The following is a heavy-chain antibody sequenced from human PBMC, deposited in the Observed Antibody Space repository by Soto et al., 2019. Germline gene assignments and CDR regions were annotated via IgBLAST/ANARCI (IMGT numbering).Heavy chain of an antibody. CDR3: AREFCSSGRCYQESFDY. J-gene: IGHJ4*02. D-gene: IGHD2-15*01. CDR2: IYTGGST. V-gene: IGHV3-66*01. CDR1: GFSVSSNF. Sequence: EVQLVESGGGLVQPGGSLRLSCAASGFSVSSNFMSWVRQAPGKGLEWVSVIYTGGSTFYADSVKGRFTISRDNSKNTLYLQMNSLRAEDTAIYYCAREFCSSGRCYQESFDYWGQGALVTVSS.